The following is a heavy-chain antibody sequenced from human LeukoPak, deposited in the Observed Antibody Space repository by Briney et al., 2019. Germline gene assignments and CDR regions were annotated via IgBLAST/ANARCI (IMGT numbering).Heavy chain of an antibody. D-gene: IGHD3-10*01. Sequence: GGSLRLSCAASGFTFSSYAMSWVRQAPGKGLEWVSAISGSGGSTYYADSVKGRFTISRDNSKNTLYLQMNSLRAEDTAVYYCAKHLLWFGELLLGAFDIWGQGTMVTVSS. J-gene: IGHJ3*02. V-gene: IGHV3-23*01. CDR1: GFTFSSYA. CDR2: ISGSGGST. CDR3: AKHLLWFGELLLGAFDI.